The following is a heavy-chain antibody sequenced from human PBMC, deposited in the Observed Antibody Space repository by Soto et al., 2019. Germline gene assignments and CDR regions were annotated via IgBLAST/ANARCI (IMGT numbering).Heavy chain of an antibody. D-gene: IGHD3-3*01. CDR1: GGXFSXXY. V-gene: IGHV4-34*01. CDR2: INHSGST. J-gene: IGHJ5*02. CDR3: ARGRLYFWSGYYPSYNRFDP. Sequence: SETXSXXXAVYGGXFSXXYXXXXRXPPGKXXEWIGEINHSGSTNYNLSLKSRVTISVDTSKNQFSLKLSSVTAADTAVYYCARGRLYFWSGYYPSYNRFDPWGQGTLVTVSS.